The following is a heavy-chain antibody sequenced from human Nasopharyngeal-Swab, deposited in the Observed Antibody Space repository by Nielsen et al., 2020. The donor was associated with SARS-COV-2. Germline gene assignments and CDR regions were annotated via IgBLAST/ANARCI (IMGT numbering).Heavy chain of an antibody. CDR1: GGSIRSDKW. J-gene: IGHJ4*02. V-gene: IGHV4-4*02. Sequence: SETLSLTCAVSGGSIRSDKWWSWVRQPPGKGLEWIGEIYHSGSTNYNPSLKSRVTISVDKSKNQFSLKLSSVAAADTAVYYCASYYVGVDGQKRFDDWGQGTLVTVSS. CDR3: ASYYVGVDGQKRFDD. CDR2: IYHSGST. D-gene: IGHD1-26*01.